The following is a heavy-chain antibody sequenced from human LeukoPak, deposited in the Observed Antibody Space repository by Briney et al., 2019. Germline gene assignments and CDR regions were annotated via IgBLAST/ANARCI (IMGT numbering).Heavy chain of an antibody. CDR2: ISAYNGNT. V-gene: IGHV1-18*01. Sequence: ASVKVSCKASGYTFTSYGISWVRQAPGQGLEWMGWISAYNGNTNYAQKLQGRVTMTTDTSTSTAYMELRSLRSDDTAVYYCARSNYYGSGSYSFHYGMDVWGQGTTVTVSS. J-gene: IGHJ6*02. D-gene: IGHD3-10*01. CDR3: ARSNYYGSGSYSFHYGMDV. CDR1: GYTFTSYG.